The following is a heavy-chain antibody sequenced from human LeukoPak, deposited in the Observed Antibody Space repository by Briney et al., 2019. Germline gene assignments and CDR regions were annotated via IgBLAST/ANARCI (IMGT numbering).Heavy chain of an antibody. J-gene: IGHJ4*02. CDR1: GYTLTELS. CDR3: ATDKMSYYYDSSGSRPLDY. Sequence: ASVKVSCKVSGYTLTELSMHWVRQAPGKGLEWMGGFDPEDGETIYAQKFQGRVTMTEDTSTDTAYMELSSLRPEDTAVYYCATDKMSYYYDSSGSRPLDYWGQGTLVTVSS. D-gene: IGHD3-22*01. V-gene: IGHV1-24*01. CDR2: FDPEDGET.